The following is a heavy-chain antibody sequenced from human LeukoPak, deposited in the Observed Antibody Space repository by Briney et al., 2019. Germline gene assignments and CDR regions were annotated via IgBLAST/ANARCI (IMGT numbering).Heavy chain of an antibody. CDR2: INHSGST. CDR1: GGSFSGYY. Sequence: PSETLSLTCAVYGGSFSGYYWSWIRRPPGKGLEWIGEINHSGSTNYNPSLKSRVTISVDTSKNQFSLKLSSVTAADTAVYYCARGILRFLARNWFDPWGQGTLVTVSS. V-gene: IGHV4-34*01. D-gene: IGHD3-3*01. CDR3: ARGILRFLARNWFDP. J-gene: IGHJ5*02.